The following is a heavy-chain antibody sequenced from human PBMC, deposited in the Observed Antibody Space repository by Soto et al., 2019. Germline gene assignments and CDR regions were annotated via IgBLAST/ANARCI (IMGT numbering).Heavy chain of an antibody. CDR3: ARPGGRYCSGDSCLLLDY. J-gene: IGHJ4*02. CDR2: ISAYNGNT. V-gene: IGHV1-18*01. Sequence: QVQLVQSGAEVKKPGASVKVSCKASGYTFTSYGISWVRQAPGQGLEWMGWISAYNGNTNYAQKLQGRVTMTTDTSTSTGYRELRSLRSDDTAVYYCARPGGRYCSGDSCLLLDYWGQGTLVTVSS. CDR1: GYTFTSYG. D-gene: IGHD2-15*01.